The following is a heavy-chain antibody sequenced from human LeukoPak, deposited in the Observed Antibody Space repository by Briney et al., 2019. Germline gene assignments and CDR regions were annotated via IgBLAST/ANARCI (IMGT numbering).Heavy chain of an antibody. V-gene: IGHV5-51*01. Sequence: GESLKISCKGSGYRFSIYWIAWVRQMPGKGLEWLGIIYPGDSDTRYSPSFQGQVTVSVDNSINTAYLQWSSLKASDTAIYYCARRVGANDAFDSWGQGTMVNVFS. CDR1: GYRFSIYW. CDR2: IYPGDSDT. CDR3: ARRVGANDAFDS. D-gene: IGHD1-26*01. J-gene: IGHJ3*01.